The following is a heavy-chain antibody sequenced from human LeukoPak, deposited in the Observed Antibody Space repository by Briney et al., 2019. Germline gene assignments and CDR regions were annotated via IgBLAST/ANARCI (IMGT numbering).Heavy chain of an antibody. D-gene: IGHD2-2*02. CDR1: GGSFSGYY. V-gene: IGHV4-34*01. J-gene: IGHJ4*02. CDR2: INHSGST. CDR3: ARGRYCSSTSCHRYYFDY. Sequence: SETLSLTCAVYGGSFSGYYWSWIRQPPGKGLEWIGEINHSGSTNYNPSLKSRVTISVDTSKNQSSLKLSSVTAADTAVYYCARGRYCSSTSCHRYYFDYWGQGTLVTVSS.